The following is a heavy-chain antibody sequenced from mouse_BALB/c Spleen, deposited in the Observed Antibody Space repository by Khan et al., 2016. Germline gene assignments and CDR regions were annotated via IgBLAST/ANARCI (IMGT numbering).Heavy chain of an antibody. CDR3: ARGKARRYWYFDV. D-gene: IGHD2-14*01. CDR2: ISSGGSYT. CDR1: GFTFSSYG. V-gene: IGHV5-6*01. J-gene: IGHJ1*01. Sequence: EVELVESGGDLVKPGGSLKLSCAASGFTFSSYGMSWVRQTPDKRLEWVATISSGGSYTYYPDSVTGRFTISRDNAKNTLYLQMSSLKSEDTAMYYCARGKARRYWYFDVWGAGTTVTVSS.